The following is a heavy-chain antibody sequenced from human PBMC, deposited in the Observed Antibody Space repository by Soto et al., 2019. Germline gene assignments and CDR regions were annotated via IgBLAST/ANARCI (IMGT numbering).Heavy chain of an antibody. J-gene: IGHJ3*02. CDR1: GFTFDDYA. CDR2: ISWNSGSI. V-gene: IGHV3-9*01. D-gene: IGHD2-21*02. Sequence: EVQLVESGGGLVQPGRSLRLSCAASGFTFDDYAMHWVRQAPGKGLEWVSGISWNSGSIGYADSVKGRFTISRDNAKNSLYLQMNSLRAEDTALYYCAKDIPPYCGGDCAFDIWGQGTMVTVSS. CDR3: AKDIPPYCGGDCAFDI.